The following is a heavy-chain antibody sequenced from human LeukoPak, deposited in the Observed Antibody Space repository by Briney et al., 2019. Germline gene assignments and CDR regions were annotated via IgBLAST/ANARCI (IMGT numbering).Heavy chain of an antibody. J-gene: IGHJ6*01. CDR2: ISGSGGST. D-gene: IGHD3-10*01. Sequence: GGSLRLSCAASGFTFSSYAMSWVRQPPGKGLEWVSAISGSGGSTYYADSVKGRFTISRDNSKNTLYLQMNSLRAEDTAVYYCAKVQLVSMVRGVHYYYGMDVWGQGTTVTVSS. V-gene: IGHV3-23*01. CDR3: AKVQLVSMVRGVHYYYGMDV. CDR1: GFTFSSYA.